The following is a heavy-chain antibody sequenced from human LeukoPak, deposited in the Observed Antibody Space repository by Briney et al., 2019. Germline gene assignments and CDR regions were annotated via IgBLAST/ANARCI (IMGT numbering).Heavy chain of an antibody. CDR1: GFTFSSYA. CDR3: ARAQIPASGFSGYDFAY. CDR2: ISSSSSTI. J-gene: IGHJ4*02. D-gene: IGHD5-12*01. V-gene: IGHV3-48*02. Sequence: PGGSLRLSCAAPGFTFSSYAMSWVRQAAGKGLEWVSAISSSSSTIYYADSVKGRFTISRDNAKNSLYLQMNSLRDEDTAVYYCARAQIPASGFSGYDFAYWGQGTLVTVSS.